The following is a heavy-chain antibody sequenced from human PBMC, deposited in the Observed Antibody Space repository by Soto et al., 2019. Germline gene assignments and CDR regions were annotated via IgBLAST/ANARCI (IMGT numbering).Heavy chain of an antibody. J-gene: IGHJ4*02. Sequence: PGGSLRLSCAASGFTVSSNYMSWVRQAPGKGLEWVSVIYSGGSTYYADSVKGRFTISRHNSKNTLYLQMNSLRAEDTAVYYCASTLTRIRPTPFDYWGQGTLVTVSS. V-gene: IGHV3-53*04. D-gene: IGHD1-20*01. CDR2: IYSGGST. CDR1: GFTVSSNY. CDR3: ASTLTRIRPTPFDY.